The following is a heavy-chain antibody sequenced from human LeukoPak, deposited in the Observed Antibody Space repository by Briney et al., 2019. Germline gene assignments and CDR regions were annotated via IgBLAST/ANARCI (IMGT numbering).Heavy chain of an antibody. CDR1: GYTFASYA. Sequence: ASVKVSCKASGYTFASYAMNWVRQAPGQGLEWMGWINTNTGYPTYAQGFTGRFVFPLDTSVSTAYLEISSLKDTAVYFCARAGIHSSSSYPSYYYYYYMDVWGKGTTVTVSS. J-gene: IGHJ6*03. D-gene: IGHD6-6*01. CDR2: INTNTGYP. CDR3: ARAGIHSSSSYPSYYYYYYMDV. V-gene: IGHV7-4-1*02.